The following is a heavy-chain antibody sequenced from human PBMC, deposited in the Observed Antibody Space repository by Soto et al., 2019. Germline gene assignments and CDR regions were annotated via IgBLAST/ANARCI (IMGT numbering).Heavy chain of an antibody. CDR1: GGSISSYY. CDR2: IYYSGST. D-gene: IGHD5-18*01. Sequence: PSETLSLTCTVSGGSISSYYWSWIRQPPGKGLEWIGYIYYSGSTNYNPSLKSRVTISVDTSKNQFSLKLSSVTAADTAVYYCAMGGYSYGGLYYYGMDVWGQGTTVTVSS. CDR3: AMGGYSYGGLYYYGMDV. J-gene: IGHJ6*02. V-gene: IGHV4-59*01.